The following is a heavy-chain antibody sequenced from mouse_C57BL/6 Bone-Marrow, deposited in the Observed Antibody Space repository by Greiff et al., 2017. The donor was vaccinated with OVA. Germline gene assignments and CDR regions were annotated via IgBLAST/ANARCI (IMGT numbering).Heavy chain of an antibody. Sequence: QVQLQQSGPELVKPGASVKISCKASGYAFSSSWMNWVKQRPGKGLEWIGRIYPGDGDTNYNGKFKGKATLTADKSSSTAYMQLSSLTSEDSAVYFCARGYYGSSPPYYYAMDYWGQGTSVTVSS. V-gene: IGHV1-82*01. CDR2: IYPGDGDT. CDR1: GYAFSSSW. J-gene: IGHJ4*01. CDR3: ARGYYGSSPPYYYAMDY. D-gene: IGHD1-1*01.